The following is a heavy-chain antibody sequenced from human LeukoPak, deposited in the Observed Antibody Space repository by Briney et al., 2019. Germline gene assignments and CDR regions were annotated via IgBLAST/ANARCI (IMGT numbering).Heavy chain of an antibody. V-gene: IGHV4-4*02. D-gene: IGHD2-21*02. Sequence: PSGTLSFTLRVLGGCLRSSNWCGCVRQPPGKGLEWIGEIYHSGSTNYNPSLKSRVTISVDKSKNQFSLKLSSVTAADTAVYYCARSPYCGGDCFRYYFDYWGQGTLVTVSS. CDR3: ARSPYCGGDCFRYYFDY. CDR2: IYHSGST. J-gene: IGHJ4*02. CDR1: GGCLRSSNW.